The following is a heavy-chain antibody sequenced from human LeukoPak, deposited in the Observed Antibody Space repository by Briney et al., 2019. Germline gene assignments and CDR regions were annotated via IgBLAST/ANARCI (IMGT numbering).Heavy chain of an antibody. CDR2: INPSGGGT. D-gene: IGHD1-7*01. CDR1: GYTFSNYF. V-gene: IGHV1-46*01. CDR3: ARGWNSNAFDI. J-gene: IGHJ3*02. Sequence: GASVKVSCKASGYTFSNYFMHWVRQAPGQGLEWMGIINPSGGGTSYAQKFQGRVTMTRDTSTSTVYMELSRLRSEDTAVYYCARGWNSNAFDIWGQGTMVTVSS.